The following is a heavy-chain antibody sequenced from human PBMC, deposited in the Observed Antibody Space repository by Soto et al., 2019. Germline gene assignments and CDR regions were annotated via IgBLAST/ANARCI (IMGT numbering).Heavy chain of an antibody. J-gene: IGHJ4*02. V-gene: IGHV3-23*01. D-gene: IGHD3-22*01. CDR1: GFTFSSYA. CDR2: ISGSGGST. Sequence: LRLSCAASGFTFSSYAMSWVRQAPGKGLEWVSAISGSGGSTYYADSVKGRFTISRDNSKNTLYLQMNSLRAEDTAVYYCAKGNTMIVSSPDFDYWGQGTLVTVSS. CDR3: AKGNTMIVSSPDFDY.